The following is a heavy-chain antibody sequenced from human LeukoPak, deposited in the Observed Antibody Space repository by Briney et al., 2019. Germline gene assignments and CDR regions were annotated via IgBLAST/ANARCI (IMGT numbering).Heavy chain of an antibody. V-gene: IGHV4-59*01. J-gene: IGHJ2*01. CDR2: IYYSGST. CDR3: VRGYWHFDL. CDR1: GGSISSYY. Sequence: SETLSLTCTVSGGSISSYYWNWIRQPPGKGLEWIGYIYYSGSTNYSPSLKSRVTISVDTSKNQFSLKLSSVTAADTAMYYCVRGYWHFDLWGRGTLVTVSS.